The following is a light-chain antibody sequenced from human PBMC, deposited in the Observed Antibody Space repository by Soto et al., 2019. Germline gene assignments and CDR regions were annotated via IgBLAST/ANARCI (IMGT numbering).Light chain of an antibody. CDR2: AAS. CDR1: QGISSY. J-gene: IGKJ2*01. CDR3: QQLHSNPYT. Sequence: DIQLTQSPSFLSASVGDRVTITCRASQGISSYLAWYQQKPGTAPQLLIYAASTLQSGVPSRFSGSGSGTESTLTISSLQPEDFATYYCQQLHSNPYTFGQGTKMEI. V-gene: IGKV1-9*01.